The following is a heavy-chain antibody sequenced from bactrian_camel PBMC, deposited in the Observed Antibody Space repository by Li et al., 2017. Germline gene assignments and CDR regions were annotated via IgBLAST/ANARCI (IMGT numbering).Heavy chain of an antibody. V-gene: IGHV3S63*01. CDR2: ISPSGGMT. Sequence: HVQLVESGGGSVQAGGSLRLSCAASGSTIGSYGIGWFRQTPGKEREGVAYISPSGGMTSGELTFYGDSVKGRFTISRNNAKNTVFLQMDSLKPEDGGMYYCTADPSVMGWLTHPKYWGQGTQVTVS. D-gene: IGHD5*01. CDR3: TADPSVMGWLTHPKY. CDR1: GSTIGSYG. J-gene: IGHJ4*01.